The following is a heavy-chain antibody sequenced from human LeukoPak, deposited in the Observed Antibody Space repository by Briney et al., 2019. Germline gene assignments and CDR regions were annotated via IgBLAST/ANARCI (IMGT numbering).Heavy chain of an antibody. Sequence: PGGSLRLSCAASGFTFRGYGMHWVRQAPGKGLEWVAVISYDGSNKYYADSVKGRFTISRDNSKKTLYLQMNSLRAEDTAVYYCAKARWSAALYYFDYWGQGTLVTVSS. D-gene: IGHD6-13*01. CDR3: AKARWSAALYYFDY. V-gene: IGHV3-30*18. CDR1: GFTFRGYG. CDR2: ISYDGSNK. J-gene: IGHJ4*02.